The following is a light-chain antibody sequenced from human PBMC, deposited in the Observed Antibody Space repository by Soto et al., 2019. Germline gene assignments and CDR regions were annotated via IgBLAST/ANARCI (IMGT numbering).Light chain of an antibody. CDR3: CSSAPESTYV. J-gene: IGLJ1*01. CDR1: SSDVGAYNS. V-gene: IGLV2-23*01. CDR2: KGT. Sequence: QSALAQPASVSGSPGQSITISCTGTSSDVGAYNSVSWYQQHPHKAPQVIIYKGTQRPSGVSNRCSGSTSGNAASLTISGLQADDEADYFCCSSAPESTYVFGSGTKVTVL.